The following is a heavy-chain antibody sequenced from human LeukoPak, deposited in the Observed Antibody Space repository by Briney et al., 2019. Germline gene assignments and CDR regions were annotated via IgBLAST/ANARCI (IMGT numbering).Heavy chain of an antibody. CDR1: RFTFSSYV. D-gene: IGHD3-10*01. J-gene: IGHJ4*02. Sequence: PGGSLRLPCAASRFTFSSYVMNWVRQAPGKGLEWVSAISGSDDKTYYADSVQGRFTISRDNSKNTLYLQMNSLRAEDTAVYYCAKWQYGVGFDSWGQGTLVTVSS. V-gene: IGHV3-23*01. CDR2: ISGSDDKT. CDR3: AKWQYGVGFDS.